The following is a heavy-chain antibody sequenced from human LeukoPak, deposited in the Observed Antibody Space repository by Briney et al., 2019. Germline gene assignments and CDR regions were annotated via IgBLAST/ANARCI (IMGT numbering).Heavy chain of an antibody. CDR1: GYTFTDYD. Sequence: ASVKVSCKASGYTFTDYDLHCARQAPGQGLEWMGWINPNSGGTNYAQKFQGRVSMTRDTSISTAYMELSRLRSYDTALYYCERELTYGAFDYWGQGTLVTVSS. D-gene: IGHD4-17*01. V-gene: IGHV1-2*02. CDR3: ERELTYGAFDY. J-gene: IGHJ4*02. CDR2: INPNSGGT.